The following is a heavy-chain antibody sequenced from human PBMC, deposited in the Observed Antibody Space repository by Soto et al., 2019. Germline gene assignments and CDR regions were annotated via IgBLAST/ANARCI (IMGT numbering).Heavy chain of an antibody. CDR2: ISAYNGNT. CDR1: GYTFTSYG. V-gene: IGHV1-18*01. D-gene: IGHD5-18*01. J-gene: IGHJ4*02. Sequence: QVQLVQSGAEVKKPGASVKVSCKASGYTFTSYGISWMRQAPGQGLEWMGWISAYNGNTNYAQKLQGRVTMTTDTPTSTADMELRSLRSDDTAVYYCARDPHVDTAMVRTFDYWGQGTLVTVSS. CDR3: ARDPHVDTAMVRTFDY.